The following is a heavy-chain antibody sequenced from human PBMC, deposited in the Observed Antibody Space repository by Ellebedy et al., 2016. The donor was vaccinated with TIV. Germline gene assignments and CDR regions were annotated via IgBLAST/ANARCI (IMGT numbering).Heavy chain of an antibody. CDR1: GFNFSASA. Sequence: GESLKISCAASGFNFSASAIHWVRQASGKGLEWVGRIRSKGKNYATAYSASVKGRFTVSRDDSTNTAFLQMNSLRAEDTAVYFCARDVATIPLMVSGYGMDVWGRGTTVTVS. CDR2: IRSKGKNYAT. D-gene: IGHD2-8*01. CDR3: ARDVATIPLMVSGYGMDV. V-gene: IGHV3-73*01. J-gene: IGHJ6*02.